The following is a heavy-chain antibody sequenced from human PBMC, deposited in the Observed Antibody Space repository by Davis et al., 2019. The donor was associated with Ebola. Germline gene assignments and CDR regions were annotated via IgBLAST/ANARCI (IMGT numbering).Heavy chain of an antibody. CDR2: ISAYNGNT. Sequence: AASLKVSCKASCYTFTSYGISWVRQAPGQGLEWMGWISAYNGNTNYAQKLQGRVTMTTDTSTSTAYMELRSLRSEDTAVYYCARSNRHIVVVLLMDVWGQGTTVTVSS. CDR1: CYTFTSYG. D-gene: IGHD2-21*01. V-gene: IGHV1-18*01. J-gene: IGHJ6*02. CDR3: ARSNRHIVVVLLMDV.